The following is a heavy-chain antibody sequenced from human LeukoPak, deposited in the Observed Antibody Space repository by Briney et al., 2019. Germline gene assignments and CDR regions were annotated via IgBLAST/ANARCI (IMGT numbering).Heavy chain of an antibody. Sequence: GGSLRLSCSASGFSFSSYEMHWVRQAPGKGLEYVSAISSNGGSTYYADSVKGRFTISRDNSKNTLYLQMSSLRAEDTAVYYCVKDESDIVATISWFDPWGQGTLVTVSS. CDR1: GFSFSSYE. V-gene: IGHV3-64D*09. CDR2: ISSNGGST. D-gene: IGHD5-12*01. CDR3: VKDESDIVATISWFDP. J-gene: IGHJ5*02.